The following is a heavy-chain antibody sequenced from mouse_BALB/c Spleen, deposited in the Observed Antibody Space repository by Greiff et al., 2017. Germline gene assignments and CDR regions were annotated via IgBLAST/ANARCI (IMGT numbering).Heavy chain of an antibody. J-gene: IGHJ3*01. CDR2: IWGDGST. Sequence: VKLVESGPGLVAPSQSLSITCTVSGFSLTGYGVNWVRQPPGKGLEWLGMIWGDGSTDYNSALKSRLSISKDNSKSQVFLKMNSLQTDDTARYYCARGRRYGSSYEFAYWGQGTLVTVSA. D-gene: IGHD1-1*01. CDR1: GFSLTGYG. CDR3: ARGRRYGSSYEFAY. V-gene: IGHV2-6-7*01.